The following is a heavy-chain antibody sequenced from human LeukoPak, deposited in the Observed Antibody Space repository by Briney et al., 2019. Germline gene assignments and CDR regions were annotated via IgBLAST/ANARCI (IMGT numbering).Heavy chain of an antibody. CDR1: GFSLSSYG. D-gene: IGHD2-2*02. CDR2: SRHDEDGK. J-gene: IGHJ4*02. CDR3: TRGGGYCTGPSCYTFDY. Sequence: GGSLRLSCQASGFSLSSYGLYWVRQAPGKGLDWVAFSRHDEDGKYYADSVKGRFTISRDNSKNTLYLQMNSLRAEDTTVFYCTRGGGYCTGPSCYTFDYWGQGTLVTVSS. V-gene: IGHV3-30*02.